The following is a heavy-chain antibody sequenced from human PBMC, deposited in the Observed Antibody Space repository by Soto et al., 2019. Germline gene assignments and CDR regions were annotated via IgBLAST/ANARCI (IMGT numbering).Heavy chain of an antibody. J-gene: IGHJ6*02. CDR3: PVVDVCVTPSPQDV. V-gene: IGHV1-18*01. Sequence: QVQLVQSGAEVKNPGASVKVSCKASGYTFTRYGIGWARQAPGQGLEWMGWINTYNGNTNYAQNVQGRVTLTTDTSTRTVYMEPRSLRSTEPAIYSCPVVDVCVTPSPQDVWGQGTTVIVSS. D-gene: IGHD2-8*02. CDR1: GYTFTRYG. CDR2: INTYNGNT.